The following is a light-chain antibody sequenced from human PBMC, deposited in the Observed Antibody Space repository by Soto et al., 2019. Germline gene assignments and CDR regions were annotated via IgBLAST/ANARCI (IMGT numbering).Light chain of an antibody. Sequence: QSALTQPTSVSGSPGQSITISCTGVSSDIGGYNHVSWYQQHPGKVPRLIIYDVDNRPLGVSNRFSGSQSGNTASLTISGLQAGDEAEYYCCAYTARTTLSWVFGGGTKLTVL. J-gene: IGLJ3*02. CDR3: CAYTARTTLSWV. CDR2: DVD. V-gene: IGLV2-14*03. CDR1: SSDIGGYNH.